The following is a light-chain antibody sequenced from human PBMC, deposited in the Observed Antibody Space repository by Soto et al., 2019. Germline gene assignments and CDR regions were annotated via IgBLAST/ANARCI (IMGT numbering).Light chain of an antibody. CDR1: SSDVGGYNY. J-gene: IGLJ2*01. CDR2: DVS. Sequence: QSALTQPASVSGSPGQSITLSCTGTSSDVGGYNYVFWYQQHPGKAPKLMIYDVSNRPSGVSNRFSVSKSGNTASLTISGLQAEDEDDYYCSSYTSSDVVFGGGTKLTVL. CDR3: SSYTSSDVV. V-gene: IGLV2-14*01.